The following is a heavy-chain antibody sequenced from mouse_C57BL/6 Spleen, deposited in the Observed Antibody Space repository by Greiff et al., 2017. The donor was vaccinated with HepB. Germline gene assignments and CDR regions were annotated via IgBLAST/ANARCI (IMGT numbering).Heavy chain of an antibody. D-gene: IGHD6-1*01. J-gene: IGHJ4*01. Sequence: EVKLVESGGGLVKPGGSLKLSCAASGFTFSSYAMSWVRQTPEKRLEWVATISDGGSYTYYPDNVKGRFTISRDNAKNNLYLQMSHLKSEDTAMYYCASRGATGAMDYWGQGTSVTVSS. CDR2: ISDGGSYT. V-gene: IGHV5-4*03. CDR3: ASRGATGAMDY. CDR1: GFTFSSYA.